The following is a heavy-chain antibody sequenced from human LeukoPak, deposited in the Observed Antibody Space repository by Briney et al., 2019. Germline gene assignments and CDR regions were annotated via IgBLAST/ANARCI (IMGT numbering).Heavy chain of an antibody. V-gene: IGHV4-59*01. J-gene: IGHJ4*02. D-gene: IGHD5-24*01. CDR2: IYYIGNT. CDR1: GGSISSYY. CDR3: ARMEMATIGTFDY. Sequence: SETLSLTCIVSGGSISSYYYNWIRQSPGKGLEWVGYIYYIGNTNYNPSLKSRATISVDTSENQVSLKLRSVTAADTAVYYCARMEMATIGTFDYWGQGTLVTVSS.